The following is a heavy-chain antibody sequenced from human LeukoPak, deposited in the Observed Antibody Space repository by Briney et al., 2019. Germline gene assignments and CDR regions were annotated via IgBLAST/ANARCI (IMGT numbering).Heavy chain of an antibody. CDR1: GFTFSNYW. D-gene: IGHD6-6*01. CDR2: IKEDGSTK. Sequence: GGSLRLSCAASGFTFSNYWMSWVRQAPGKGLEWVANIKEDGSTKYYVDSVKGRFTISRANAKNSVYLQISSLRVEDTAVYYCARIGYSSSSYDYWGQGILVTVSS. J-gene: IGHJ4*02. V-gene: IGHV3-7*01. CDR3: ARIGYSSSSYDY.